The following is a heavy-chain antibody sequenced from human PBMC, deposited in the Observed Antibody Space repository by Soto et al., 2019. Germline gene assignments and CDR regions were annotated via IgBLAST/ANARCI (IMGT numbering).Heavy chain of an antibody. V-gene: IGHV1-69*13. CDR1: GGTISSYA. J-gene: IGHJ5*02. CDR2: IIPIFGTA. Sequence: GASVKVSCKASGGTISSYAISWVRQAPEQGLEWMGGIIPIFGTANYAQKFQGRVTITADESTSTAYMELSSLRSEGTAVYYCARDLTEIGVVVTAMAFDPWGQGTLVTVSS. D-gene: IGHD2-21*02. CDR3: ARDLTEIGVVVTAMAFDP.